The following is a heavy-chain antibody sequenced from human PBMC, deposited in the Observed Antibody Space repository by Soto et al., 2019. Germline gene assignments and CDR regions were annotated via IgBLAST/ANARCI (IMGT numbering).Heavy chain of an antibody. CDR2: IIAISGTA. V-gene: IGHV1-69*06. J-gene: IGHJ4*02. CDR1: GVTFTSSA. CDR3: ARVTYSSGWYYFDY. D-gene: IGHD6-19*01. Sequence: SVKVSCKASGVTFTSSAVQWVRQARGQGLEWMGGIIAISGTANYAQKFQGRVTITADKSTSTAYMELSSLRSEDMAVYYCARVTYSSGWYYFDYWGQGTLVTVSS.